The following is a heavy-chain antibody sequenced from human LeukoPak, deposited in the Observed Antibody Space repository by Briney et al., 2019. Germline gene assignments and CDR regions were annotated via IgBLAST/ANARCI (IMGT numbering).Heavy chain of an antibody. CDR3: ARNLGSCSNSECHPDY. D-gene: IGHD2-2*01. Sequence: GGSLRLSCEASGFTFSTYGMHWVRQAPGKGLEWVALIWNDGSKNVLADSVKGRFTISRDNSKNTLHLQMNSLRAEDTAVYYCARNLGSCSNSECHPDYWGQGTPVTVSS. CDR1: GFTFSTYG. CDR2: IWNDGSKN. J-gene: IGHJ4*02. V-gene: IGHV3-33*08.